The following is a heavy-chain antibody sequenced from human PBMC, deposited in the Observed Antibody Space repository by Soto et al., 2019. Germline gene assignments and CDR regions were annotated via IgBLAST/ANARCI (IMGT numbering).Heavy chain of an antibody. J-gene: IGHJ3*02. D-gene: IGHD3-3*01. CDR1: GFIFIRVE. V-gene: IGHV3-48*03. CDR3: ARDFETRFLEYLYAFDI. Sequence: GGSLRLSCAASGFIFIRVEMNWVRQAPGKGLEWVAYINSRGSTVYYADSVRGRSTVSRDNAKNSMYLQLNNLRPEDTAVYYCARDFETRFLEYLYAFDIWGQGTVVTVSS. CDR2: INSRGSTV.